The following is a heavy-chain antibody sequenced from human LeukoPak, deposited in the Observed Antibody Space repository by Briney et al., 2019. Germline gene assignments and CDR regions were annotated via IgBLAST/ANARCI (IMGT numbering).Heavy chain of an antibody. Sequence: GGSLRLSCAASGFTFTAYLIHWVRQAPGKGLEWVAVMSSDGDAMFYADSVKGRFTISRDNSKNTLYLQMNSLRAEDTAVYYCVRESEYYFDHSASFDYWGQGTLVTVSS. J-gene: IGHJ4*02. CDR3: VRESEYYFDHSASFDY. V-gene: IGHV3-30-3*01. CDR2: MSSDGDAM. D-gene: IGHD3-22*01. CDR1: GFTFTAYL.